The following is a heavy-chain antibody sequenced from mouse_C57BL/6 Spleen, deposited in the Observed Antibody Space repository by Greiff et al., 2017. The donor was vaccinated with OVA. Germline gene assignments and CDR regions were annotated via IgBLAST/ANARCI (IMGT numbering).Heavy chain of an antibody. D-gene: IGHD1-1*01. CDR1: GFNIKDYY. J-gene: IGHJ2*01. V-gene: IGHV14-1*01. CDR2: IDPEDGDT. Sequence: VQLQQSGAELVRPGASVKLSCTASGFNIKDYYMHWVKQRPEQGLEWIGRIDPEDGDTEYAPKFQGKATMTAYTSSNTAYLQLSSLTSEDTAVYYCLTTVVGEGFDYWGQGTTLTVSS. CDR3: LTTVVGEGFDY.